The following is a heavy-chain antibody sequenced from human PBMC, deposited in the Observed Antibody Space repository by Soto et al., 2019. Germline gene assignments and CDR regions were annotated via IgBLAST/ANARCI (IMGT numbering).Heavy chain of an antibody. CDR3: ARDRINYYFDF. Sequence: EVDLVESGGDLVQPGGSLRLSCATSGFSFSSFGINWVRQAPGKGLEWISYISPSGSDVSYAASVQGRFTLSRDNAKSSLYLQMNSLSDEDTAVYYCARDRINYYFDFWGQGTLVTVS. D-gene: IGHD1-20*01. CDR2: ISPSGSDV. J-gene: IGHJ4*02. V-gene: IGHV3-48*02. CDR1: GFSFSSFG.